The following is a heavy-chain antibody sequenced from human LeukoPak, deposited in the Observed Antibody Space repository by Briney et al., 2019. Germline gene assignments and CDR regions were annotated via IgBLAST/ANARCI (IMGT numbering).Heavy chain of an antibody. D-gene: IGHD3-16*02. CDR3: AGWDYDYVWGSYRLYYFDY. CDR1: GFTFSSYA. CDR2: ISSNGGST. J-gene: IGHJ4*02. Sequence: GGSLRLSCAASGFTFSSYAMHWVRQAPGKGLEYVSAISSNGGSTYYANSVKGRFTISRDNSKNTLYLQMGSLRAEDMAVYYCAGWDYDYVWGSYRLYYFDYWGQGTLVTVSS. V-gene: IGHV3-64*01.